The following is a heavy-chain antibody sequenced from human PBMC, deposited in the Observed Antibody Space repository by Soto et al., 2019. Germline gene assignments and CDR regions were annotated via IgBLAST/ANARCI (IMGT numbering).Heavy chain of an antibody. D-gene: IGHD3-3*01. Sequence: QITLKEAGPTLVKPTQTLTLTCTFSGFSLSTTGEGVFWIRQPPGKAPEWLALVHWNDDKRYSPSLRPRLTIRKDTSRNQVVLSLTNLEPVDTGTYYCANRRLGDTSPDYNGLDVWGQGTTVIVSS. V-gene: IGHV2-5*01. CDR3: ANRRLGDTSPDYNGLDV. CDR2: VHWNDDK. CDR1: GFSLSTTGEG. J-gene: IGHJ6*02.